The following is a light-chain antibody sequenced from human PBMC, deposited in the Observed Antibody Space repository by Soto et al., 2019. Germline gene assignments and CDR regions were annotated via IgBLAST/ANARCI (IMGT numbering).Light chain of an antibody. CDR1: KSMSRW. CDR2: EVS. J-gene: IGKJ1*01. Sequence: DIRMTQSPSTLSASLGDRVAITWRASKSMSRWVAWYQQKPGKAPKLLIYEVSSLERLVPSMFRGSGSWTEFTLTIISLKTDDFESYYCQQYAGYSWTFGQGTKVDIK. CDR3: QQYAGYSWT. V-gene: IGKV1-5*01.